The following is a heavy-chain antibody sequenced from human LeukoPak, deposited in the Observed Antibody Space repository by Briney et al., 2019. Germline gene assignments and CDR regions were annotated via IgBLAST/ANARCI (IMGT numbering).Heavy chain of an antibody. V-gene: IGHV5-51*01. CDR2: IYPGDSDT. D-gene: IGHD1-14*01. J-gene: IGHJ5*02. Sequence: GEPLQISCKVSGYRFTTYWIAWMRQLPGKGLEWMGIIYPGDSDTRYSPSFQGQVTISADKSISTAYLQWSSLKASDTAMYFCTRQTDTSFDPWGQGTLVTVSS. CDR1: GYRFTTYW. CDR3: TRQTDTSFDP.